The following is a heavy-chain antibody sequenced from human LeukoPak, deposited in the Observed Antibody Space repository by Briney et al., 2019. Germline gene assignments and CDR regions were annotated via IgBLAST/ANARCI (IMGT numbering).Heavy chain of an antibody. CDR3: ARVITADYYDSSGYYWAADY. D-gene: IGHD3-22*01. CDR2: INHSGST. Sequence: SETLSLTCAVYGGSFSGYYWSWIRQPPGKGLEWIGEINHSGSTNYNPSLKSRVTTSVDTSKNQFSLKLSSVTAADTAVYYCARVITADYYDSSGYYWAADYWGQGTLVTVSS. V-gene: IGHV4-34*01. J-gene: IGHJ4*02. CDR1: GGSFSGYY.